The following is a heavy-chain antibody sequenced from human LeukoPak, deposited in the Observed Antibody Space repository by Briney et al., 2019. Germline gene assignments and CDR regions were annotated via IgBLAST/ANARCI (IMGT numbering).Heavy chain of an antibody. V-gene: IGHV3-9*01. D-gene: IGHD3-10*01. J-gene: IGHJ4*02. CDR3: AKDMSDGSGSYNQPGFDY. CDR1: GFTFSSYW. CDR2: ISWNSGSI. Sequence: GGSLRLSCAASGFTFSSYWMDWVRKAPGKGLEWVSGISWNSGSIGYADSVKGRFTISRDNAKNSLYLQMNSLRAEDTALYYCAKDMSDGSGSYNQPGFDYWGQGTLVTVSS.